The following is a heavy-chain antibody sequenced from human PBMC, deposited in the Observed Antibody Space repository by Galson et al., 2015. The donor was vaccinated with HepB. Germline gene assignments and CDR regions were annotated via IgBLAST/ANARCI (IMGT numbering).Heavy chain of an antibody. CDR3: ARGGRYYDSSGSGHFDY. Sequence: SVKVSCKASGYTFTSYYMHWVRQAPGQGLEWMGIINPSGGSTSYAQKFQGRVTMTRDTSTSTVYMELSSLRSEDTAVYYCARGGRYYDSSGSGHFDYWGQGTLVTVSS. V-gene: IGHV1-46*01. CDR2: INPSGGST. D-gene: IGHD3-22*01. CDR1: GYTFTSYY. J-gene: IGHJ4*02.